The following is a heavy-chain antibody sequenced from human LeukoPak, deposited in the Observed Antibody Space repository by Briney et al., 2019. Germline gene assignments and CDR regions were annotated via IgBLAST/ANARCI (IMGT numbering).Heavy chain of an antibody. Sequence: GGSLRLSCAASGFTFSNYWMNWLRQAPGKGLEWVANIKQDGSEKYYVDSVKGRFTISRDNAKNSLYLQMNSLRAEDAGVYYCAKEGAYPIITYDSWGQGTLVTVS. J-gene: IGHJ5*01. D-gene: IGHD1-14*01. CDR1: GFTFSNYW. CDR2: IKQDGSEK. V-gene: IGHV3-7*01. CDR3: AKEGAYPIITYDS.